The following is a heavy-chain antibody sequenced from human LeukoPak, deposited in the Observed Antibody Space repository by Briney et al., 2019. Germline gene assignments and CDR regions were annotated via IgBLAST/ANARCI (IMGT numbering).Heavy chain of an antibody. CDR3: ARGQNYGFDI. D-gene: IGHD2/OR15-2a*01. J-gene: IGHJ3*02. Sequence: PSEALSLTCAVYGGSFSGYYWSWIRQPPGKGLEWIGEINHSGSTNSNPSLKSRVTISLDTSKNQFSLKLSSVTAADTAVYYCARGQNYGFDIWGQGTRVTVSS. CDR1: GGSFSGYY. V-gene: IGHV4-34*01. CDR2: INHSGST.